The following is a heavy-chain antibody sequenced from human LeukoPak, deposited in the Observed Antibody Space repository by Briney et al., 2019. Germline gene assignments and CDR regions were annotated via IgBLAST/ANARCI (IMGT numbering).Heavy chain of an antibody. D-gene: IGHD5-24*01. CDR1: GFTFSSYA. Sequence: PGRSLRLSCAASGFTFSSYAMHWVRQAPGKGLEWVAVISYDGSNKYYADCVKGRFTISRDNSKNTLYLQMNSLRAEDTAVYYCAVNMATSFDYWGQGTLVTVSS. CDR2: ISYDGSNK. V-gene: IGHV3-30-3*01. J-gene: IGHJ4*02. CDR3: AVNMATSFDY.